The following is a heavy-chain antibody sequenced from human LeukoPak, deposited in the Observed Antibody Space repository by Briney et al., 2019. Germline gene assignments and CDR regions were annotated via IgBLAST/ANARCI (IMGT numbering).Heavy chain of an antibody. V-gene: IGHV3-23*01. J-gene: IGHJ4*02. CDR1: DFNFITYA. CDR3: AKAIGDYHLYFDY. Sequence: GGSLRLSCAASDFNFITYAMSWVRQAPGKGLEWVSAISGSGGSTYYADSVKGRFTISRDNSKNTLYLQMNSLRAEDTAVYYCAKAIGDYHLYFDYWGQGTLVTVSS. D-gene: IGHD4-17*01. CDR2: ISGSGGST.